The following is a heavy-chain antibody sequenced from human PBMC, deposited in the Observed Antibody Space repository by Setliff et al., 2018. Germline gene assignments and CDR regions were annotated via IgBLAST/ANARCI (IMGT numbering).Heavy chain of an antibody. CDR1: GYTFTSYG. D-gene: IGHD2-21*01. CDR2: ISVYNGKT. CDR3: ATEKFPGDWGDY. Sequence: VSVKVSCKASGYTFTSYGISWVRQAPGQGLEWMGWISVYNGKTKYAQKFQGRVTMTTDTSTRTAYMEVTSLRSDDTPMYYCATEKFPGDWGDYWGQGTLVTVSS. V-gene: IGHV1-18*01. J-gene: IGHJ4*02.